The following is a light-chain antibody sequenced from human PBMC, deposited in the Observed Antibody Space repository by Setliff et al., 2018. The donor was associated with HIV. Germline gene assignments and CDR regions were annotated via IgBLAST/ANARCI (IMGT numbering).Light chain of an antibody. CDR3: SSYTNSNSYV. V-gene: IGLV2-14*01. J-gene: IGLJ1*01. Sequence: QFALTQPASVSGSPGQSITMSCTGTSSDVGGYNYVSWYQHHPGKAPKLMIYEVTNRPSGVSSRFSGSKSGNTASLTIFGLQAEDEADYYCSSYTNSNSYVFGTGTRAPS. CDR1: SSDVGGYNY. CDR2: EVT.